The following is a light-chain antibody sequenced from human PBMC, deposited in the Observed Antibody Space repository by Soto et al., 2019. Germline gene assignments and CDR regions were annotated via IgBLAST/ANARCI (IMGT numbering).Light chain of an antibody. V-gene: IGLV2-11*01. CDR3: CSYAGSSTS. Sequence: QSALTQPRSVSGSPGQSVTISCTGTSSDVGGYNYVSWYQQHPGQAPKLMIYDVNKRPSGVPDRFSGSKSGSTASLTISGLQAEDEADYYCCSYAGSSTSFGGGTQLTVL. CDR1: SSDVGGYNY. CDR2: DVN. J-gene: IGLJ7*01.